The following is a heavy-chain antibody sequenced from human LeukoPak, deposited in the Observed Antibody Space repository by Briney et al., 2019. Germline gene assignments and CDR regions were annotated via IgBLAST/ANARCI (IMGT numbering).Heavy chain of an antibody. CDR3: ARDLSRYYYGSAYYCMDV. D-gene: IGHD3-10*01. J-gene: IGHJ6*03. CDR2: ISSSSSTI. Sequence: GGSLRLSCAASGFTFSSYSMNWVRQAPGKGLEWVSYISSSSSTIYYADSVKGRFTISRDNAKNSLYLQMNSLRAEDTAVYYCARDLSRYYYGSAYYCMDVWGKGTTVTVSS. CDR1: GFTFSSYS. V-gene: IGHV3-48*01.